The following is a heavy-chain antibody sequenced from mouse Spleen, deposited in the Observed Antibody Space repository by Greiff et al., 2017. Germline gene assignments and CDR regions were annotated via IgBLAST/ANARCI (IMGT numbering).Heavy chain of an antibody. D-gene: IGHD2-2*01. J-gene: IGHJ3*01. CDR3: TREAGYPAWFAY. V-gene: IGHV1-15*01. Sequence: QVQLQQSGAELVRPGASVTLSCKASGYTFTDYEMHWVKQTPVHGLEWIGAIDPETGGTAYNQKFKGKAILTADKSSSTAYMELRSLTSEDSAVYYCTREAGYPAWFAYWGQGTLVTVSA. CDR2: IDPETGGT. CDR1: GYTFTDYE.